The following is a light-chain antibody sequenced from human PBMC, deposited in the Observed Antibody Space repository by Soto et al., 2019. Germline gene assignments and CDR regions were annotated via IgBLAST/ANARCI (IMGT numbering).Light chain of an antibody. CDR2: AAS. CDR1: QGIRND. J-gene: IGKJ1*01. V-gene: IGKV1-39*01. Sequence: IQMTQSPSSLSASVGDRVTITCRACQGIRNDLGWYQQKPGKAPKLLIYAASSLQSGVPSRFSGSGSETDFTLTISSLQHEDFATYSCQQRYSTTWAFGQGTNVYIK. CDR3: QQRYSTTWA.